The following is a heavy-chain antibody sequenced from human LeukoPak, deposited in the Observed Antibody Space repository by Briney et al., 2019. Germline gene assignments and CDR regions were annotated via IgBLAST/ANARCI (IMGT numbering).Heavy chain of an antibody. CDR1: GFTFDDYA. D-gene: IGHD5-18*01. CDR2: ISWNSGSI. V-gene: IGHV3-9*01. J-gene: IGHJ4*02. CDR3: AKEGDTAMVMRYFDY. Sequence: GGSLRLSCAASGFTFDDYAMHWVRRAPGKGLEWVSGISWNSGSIGYVDSVKGRFTISRDNAKNSLYLQMNSLRAEDTASYYCAKEGDTAMVMRYFDYWGQGTLVTVSS.